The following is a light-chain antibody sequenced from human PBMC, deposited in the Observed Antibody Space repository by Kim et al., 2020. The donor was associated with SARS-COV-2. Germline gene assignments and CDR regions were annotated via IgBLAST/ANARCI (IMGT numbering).Light chain of an antibody. CDR3: QQYNSYPRT. CDR1: QTISSW. CDR2: DAS. J-gene: IGKJ1*01. Sequence: ASVGDRVTITCRASQTISSWLAWYQQKPGKAPKLLIYDASSLESGVPSRFSDSGSGTEFTLTISSLQPDDFATYYCQQYNSYPRTFGQGTKVDIK. V-gene: IGKV1-5*01.